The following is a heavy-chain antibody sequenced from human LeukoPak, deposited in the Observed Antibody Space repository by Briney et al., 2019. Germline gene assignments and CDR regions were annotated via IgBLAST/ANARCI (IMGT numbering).Heavy chain of an antibody. CDR1: GGSISSYY. J-gene: IGHJ5*02. V-gene: IGHV4-59*01. D-gene: IGHD4-11*01. CDR2: IYYSGST. Sequence: PSETLSLTCTVSGGSISSYYWSWIRQPPGKGLEWIGYIYYSGSTNYNPSLKSRVTISVDTSKNQFTLKLSSVPAADTAVYYCARFDYRINWFDPWGRGTLVTVSS. CDR3: ARFDYRINWFDP.